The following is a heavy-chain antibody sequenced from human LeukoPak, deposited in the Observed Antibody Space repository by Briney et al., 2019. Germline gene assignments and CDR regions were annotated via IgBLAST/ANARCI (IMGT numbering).Heavy chain of an antibody. V-gene: IGHV3-7*01. J-gene: IGHJ4*02. D-gene: IGHD5-18*01. Sequence: GGSLRLSCAASGFTFSSYWMSWVRQAPGKGLEWVANIKQDGSEKYYVDSVKGRFTISRDNAKNSLYLQMDSLRAEDTAVYYCARDSLMVKDYFDYWGQGTLVTVSS. CDR3: ARDSLMVKDYFDY. CDR1: GFTFSSYW. CDR2: IKQDGSEK.